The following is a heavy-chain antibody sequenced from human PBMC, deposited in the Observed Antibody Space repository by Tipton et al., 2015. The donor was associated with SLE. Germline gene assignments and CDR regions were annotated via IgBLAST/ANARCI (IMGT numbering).Heavy chain of an antibody. D-gene: IGHD5-18*01. Sequence: TLSLTCAVSAGSFSSYYWGWIRQPPGKGLEWIGSIYYSGSTYYNPSLKSRVTISVDTSKNQFSLNLRSVTAADTAVYYCARGARGYSYGSDEDFDYWGQGTLVTVSS. J-gene: IGHJ4*02. CDR2: IYYSGST. CDR1: AGSFSSYY. CDR3: ARGARGYSYGSDEDFDY. V-gene: IGHV4-39*07.